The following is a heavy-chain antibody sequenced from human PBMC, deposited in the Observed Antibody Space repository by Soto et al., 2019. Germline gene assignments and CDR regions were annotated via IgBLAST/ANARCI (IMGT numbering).Heavy chain of an antibody. CDR3: ARSLAAAGTYNWFDS. CDR2: TYYRSKWYD. D-gene: IGHD6-13*01. J-gene: IGHJ5*01. Sequence: SHTLSLTCVISGYSVSSNSAAWNLIRQSPSRGLEWLGRTYYRSKWYDDYAVSVKSRITINPDTSKNQFSLQLNSVTPEDTAVYYCARSLAAAGTYNWFDSWGQGTLVTVSS. CDR1: GYSVSSNSAA. V-gene: IGHV6-1*01.